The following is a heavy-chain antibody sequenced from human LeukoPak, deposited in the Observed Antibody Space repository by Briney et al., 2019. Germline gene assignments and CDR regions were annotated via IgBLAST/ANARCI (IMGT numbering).Heavy chain of an antibody. CDR1: GFPFSNYG. Sequence: PGRSLRLSCAASGFPFSNYGMHWVRQAPGKGLEWVAVISADGIDKYYVDSVKGRFTISRDNSKNTLYLQMNSLRAEDTAVYYCARDRFGLGRSFDYWGQGTLVTVSS. J-gene: IGHJ4*02. D-gene: IGHD7-27*01. CDR3: ARDRFGLGRSFDY. V-gene: IGHV3-30*03. CDR2: ISADGIDK.